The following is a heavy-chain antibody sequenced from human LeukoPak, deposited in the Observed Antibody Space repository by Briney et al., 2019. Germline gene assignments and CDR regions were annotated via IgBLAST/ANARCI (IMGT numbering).Heavy chain of an antibody. J-gene: IGHJ4*02. D-gene: IGHD5-12*01. CDR3: ARDPSNSGYDYLYYFDY. CDR2: ITPDNGGT. CDR1: GYTFTGYY. V-gene: IGHV1-2*02. Sequence: ASVKVSCKASGYTFTGYYMHWVRQAPGPGQERMGWITPDNGGTNYAQKFQGRVTLTRDMSISTAYMELSRLRSDDTAVYYCARDPSNSGYDYLYYFDYWGQGTLVTVSS.